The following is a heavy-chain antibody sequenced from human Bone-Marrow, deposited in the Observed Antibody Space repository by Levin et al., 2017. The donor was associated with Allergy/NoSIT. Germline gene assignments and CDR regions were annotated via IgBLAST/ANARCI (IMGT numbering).Heavy chain of an antibody. CDR1: GFTVSSNY. V-gene: IGHV3-66*01. Sequence: GGSLRLSCAASGFTVSSNYMSWVRQAPGKGLEWVSVIYSGCSTYYADSVKGRFTISRDNSKNTLYLQMNSLRAEDTAVYYCARGRSILYFDSWGQGTLVTVSS. J-gene: IGHJ4*02. CDR3: ARGRSILYFDS. CDR2: IYSGCST.